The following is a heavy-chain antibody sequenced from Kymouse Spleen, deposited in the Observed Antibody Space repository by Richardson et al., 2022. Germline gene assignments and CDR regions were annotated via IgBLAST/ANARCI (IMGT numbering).Heavy chain of an antibody. D-gene: IGHD2-8*01. CDR3: ARHGYCTNGVCSIFDY. CDR2: IYYSGST. V-gene: IGHV4-39*01. J-gene: IGHJ4*02. Sequence: QLQLQESGPGLVKPSETLSLTCTVSGGSISSSSYYWGWIRQPPGKGLEWIGSIYYSGSTYYNPSLKSRVTISVDTSKNQFSLKLSSVTAADTAVYYCARHGYCTNGVCSIFDYWGQGTLVTVSS. CDR1: GGSISSSSYY.